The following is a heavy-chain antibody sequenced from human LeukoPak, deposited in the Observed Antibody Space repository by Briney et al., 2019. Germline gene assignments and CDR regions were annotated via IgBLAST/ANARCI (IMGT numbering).Heavy chain of an antibody. J-gene: IGHJ4*02. CDR3: AKMSVTVTLYY. CDR2: ISSSSSYI. V-gene: IGHV3-21*04. CDR1: GFTFSSYS. D-gene: IGHD5-18*01. Sequence: PGGSLRLSCAASGFTFSSYSMNWVRQAPGKGLEWVSSISSSSSYIYYADSVKGRFTISRDNSKNTLYLQMNSLRAEDTAVYYCAKMSVTVTLYYWGQGTLVTVSS.